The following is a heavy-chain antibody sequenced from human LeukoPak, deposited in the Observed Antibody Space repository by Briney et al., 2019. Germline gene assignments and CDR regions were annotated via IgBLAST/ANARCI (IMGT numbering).Heavy chain of an antibody. CDR1: GGSFSGYY. J-gene: IGHJ5*02. Sequence: SETLSLTCAVYGGSFSGYYWSWIRQPPGKGLEWIGEINHSGSTNYNPSLKSRVTISVDTSKNQFSLKLSSVTAADTAVYYCARGGRTNWFDPWGQGTLVTVSS. CDR2: INHSGST. V-gene: IGHV4-34*01. CDR3: ARGGRTNWFDP.